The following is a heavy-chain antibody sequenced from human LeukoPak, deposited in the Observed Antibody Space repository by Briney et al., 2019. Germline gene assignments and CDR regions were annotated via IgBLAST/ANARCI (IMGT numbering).Heavy chain of an antibody. J-gene: IGHJ4*02. D-gene: IGHD2-15*01. CDR2: INPNSGGT. Sequence: VASVKVSCKASGYTFTGYYMHWVRQAPGQGLEWMGRINPNSGGTNYAQKFQGRVTMTRDTSISTAYMELSRLRSDDTAVYYCARAWSVGSQFDYWGQGTLVTVSS. V-gene: IGHV1-2*06. CDR3: ARAWSVGSQFDY. CDR1: GYTFTGYY.